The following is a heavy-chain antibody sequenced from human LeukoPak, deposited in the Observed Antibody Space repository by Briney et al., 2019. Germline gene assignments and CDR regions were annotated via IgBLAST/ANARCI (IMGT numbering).Heavy chain of an antibody. Sequence: TPSETLSLTCTVSGGSISSYYWSWLRQPPGKGLEWIGYIYYSGSTNYNPSLKSRVTISVDTSKNQFSLKLSSVTAADTAVYYCARVSRGRYDILGYYYMDVWGKGTTVTISS. D-gene: IGHD3-9*01. J-gene: IGHJ6*03. CDR3: ARVSRGRYDILGYYYMDV. CDR1: GGSISSYY. V-gene: IGHV4-59*01. CDR2: IYYSGST.